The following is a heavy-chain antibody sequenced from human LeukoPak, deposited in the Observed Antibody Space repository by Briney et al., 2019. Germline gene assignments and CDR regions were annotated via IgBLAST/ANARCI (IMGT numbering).Heavy chain of an antibody. D-gene: IGHD6-13*01. J-gene: IGHJ4*02. CDR2: IYSGHST. CDR3: ARAAAAGPFDY. Sequence: GGSLRLSCAASGFTVSNNYMSWVRQAPGKGLEWVSIIYSGHSTYYADSVKVRFTISRDNSKNTLYLQMNSLRADDTAVYYCARAAAAGPFDYWGQGTLVTVSS. CDR1: GFTVSNNY. V-gene: IGHV3-66*01.